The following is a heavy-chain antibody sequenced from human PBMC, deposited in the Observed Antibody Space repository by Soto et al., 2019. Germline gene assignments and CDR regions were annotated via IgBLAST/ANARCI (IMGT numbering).Heavy chain of an antibody. CDR1: GYTFTNYG. CDR3: ARTTHEEPTFDY. J-gene: IGHJ4*02. D-gene: IGHD1-26*01. CDR2: VTGYDGNA. V-gene: IGHV1-18*01. Sequence: QGQLVQSGAEVRKHGASVTVSCKASGYTFTNYGISWVRQAPGQGPEWMGWVTGYDGNANYEQRFQGRVTMTTDTSTNTAYMDLRRLSSDDTAVYYCARTTHEEPTFDYWGQGTLVTVSS.